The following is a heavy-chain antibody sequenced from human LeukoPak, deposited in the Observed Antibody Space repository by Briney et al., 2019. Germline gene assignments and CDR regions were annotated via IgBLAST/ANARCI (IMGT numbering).Heavy chain of an antibody. CDR1: GFAFSSYW. CDR2: IKPDGSRK. CDR3: SRGPSTTLTHY. D-gene: IGHD1-1*01. Sequence: GGSPRLSCAASGFAFSSYWMTWVRQAPGKGLEWVANIKPDGSRKQYVDSVKGRFTISRDNAMNSLDLEMSGLRVEDTAVYYCSRGPSTTLTHYWGQGTLVTVSS. J-gene: IGHJ4*02. V-gene: IGHV3-7*01.